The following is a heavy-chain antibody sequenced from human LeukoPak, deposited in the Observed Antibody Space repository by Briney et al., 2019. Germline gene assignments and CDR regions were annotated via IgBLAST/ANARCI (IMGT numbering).Heavy chain of an antibody. CDR1: GYTFTGYY. CDR2: INPNSGGT. CDR3: ARDRDSSWPLPLNWFDP. V-gene: IGHV1-2*02. J-gene: IGHJ5*02. D-gene: IGHD6-13*01. Sequence: ASVKVSCKASGYTFTGYYMHWLRQAPGQGLEWMGWINPNSGGTNYAQKFQGRVTMTRDTSISTADMELSRLRSDDTAVYYCARDRDSSWPLPLNWFDPWCQGTLVTVSS.